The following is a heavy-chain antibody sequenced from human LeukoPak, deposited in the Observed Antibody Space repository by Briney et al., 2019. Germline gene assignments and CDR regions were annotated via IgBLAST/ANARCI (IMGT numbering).Heavy chain of an antibody. J-gene: IGHJ4*02. D-gene: IGHD3-22*01. V-gene: IGHV5-51*01. Sequence: GESLKISCKGSGYNFTNYWIVWVRQMPGKGLEWMGIIYPGDSETRYSPSLQGQVTISVDKSITTAYLQWSSLKASDTAMYYCVTQNPHDYYYNNGDYDPFDYWGQGTLVTVSS. CDR1: GYNFTNYW. CDR2: IYPGDSET. CDR3: VTQNPHDYYYNNGDYDPFDY.